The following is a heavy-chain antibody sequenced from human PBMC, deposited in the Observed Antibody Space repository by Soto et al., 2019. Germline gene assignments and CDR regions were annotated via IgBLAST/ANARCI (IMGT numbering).Heavy chain of an antibody. D-gene: IGHD6-13*01. CDR1: GFTFSGYW. J-gene: IGHJ4*02. V-gene: IGHV3-7*02. CDR3: ASSSSWYVFDY. CDR2: IKQDGSEK. Sequence: EVQLVESGGGLVQPGGSLRLSCAASGFTFSGYWMTWVRQAPGKGLEWVANIKQDGSEKYYVDSVKGRFTISRDNAKNSLYLQMNSLRAEDTAVYYCASSSSWYVFDYWGKGTLVTVSS.